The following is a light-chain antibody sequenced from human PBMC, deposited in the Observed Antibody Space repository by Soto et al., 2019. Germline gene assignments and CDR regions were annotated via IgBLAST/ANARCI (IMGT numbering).Light chain of an antibody. J-gene: IGKJ3*01. CDR3: QQRYSTPRP. CDR1: QSISSY. Sequence: DIQMTQSPSSLSASVGDIVTITCRASQSISSYLNWYQQKPGKAPKLLIYAASSLQSGVPSRLSGSGSGTDFTLTISRRHPEDFATYYCQQRYSTPRPFGPGTKVDIK. CDR2: AAS. V-gene: IGKV1-39*01.